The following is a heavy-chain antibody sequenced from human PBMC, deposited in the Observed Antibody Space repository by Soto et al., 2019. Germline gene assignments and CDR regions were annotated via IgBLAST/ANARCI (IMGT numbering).Heavy chain of an antibody. J-gene: IGHJ4*02. CDR3: ARHPRGEGFDY. CDR1: GGSISNYY. D-gene: IGHD3-10*01. CDR2: IYYSERT. V-gene: IGHV4-59*08. Sequence: SETLSLTCPVSGGSISNYYLSWIRQPPGKGLEWIEYIYYSERTNYNPSLKSRVTISVDTSKNQFSLKLSSVTAADTAVYYCARHPRGEGFDYWGQGTLVTVSS.